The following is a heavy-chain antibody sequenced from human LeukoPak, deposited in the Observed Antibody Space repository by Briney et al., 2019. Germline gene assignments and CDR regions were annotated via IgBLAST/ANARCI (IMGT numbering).Heavy chain of an antibody. Sequence: GGSLRLSCAASGFTFSSYWMSWVRQAPGKGLEWVANIKQDGSEKYYVDSVRGRFTISRDNAKNSLYLQMNSLRAEDTAVYYCAREGCSGGSCYQFDYWGQGTLVTVSS. CDR2: IKQDGSEK. CDR3: AREGCSGGSCYQFDY. D-gene: IGHD2-15*01. V-gene: IGHV3-7*01. J-gene: IGHJ4*02. CDR1: GFTFSSYW.